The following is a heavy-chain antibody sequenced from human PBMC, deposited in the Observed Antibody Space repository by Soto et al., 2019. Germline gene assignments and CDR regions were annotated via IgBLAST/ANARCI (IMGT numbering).Heavy chain of an antibody. CDR2: VSSSGSII. Sequence: EVQLVESGGGLVQTGGSLRLSCAASGFTFSSYEMNWVRQAPGKGLEWVSYVSSSGSIIYYADSVKGRFTLSRDNDKHSLYLQMHSLRDEDTAVYYWAKEELTGFVDYWGQGALVTVSS. V-gene: IGHV3-48*03. CDR1: GFTFSSYE. J-gene: IGHJ4*02. CDR3: AKEELTGFVDY. D-gene: IGHD3-10*01.